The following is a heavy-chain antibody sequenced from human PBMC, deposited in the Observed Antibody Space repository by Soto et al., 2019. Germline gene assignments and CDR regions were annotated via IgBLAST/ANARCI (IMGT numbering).Heavy chain of an antibody. CDR2: IWYDGSNK. CDR3: ARDREGTPNDLTFDY. V-gene: IGHV3-33*01. Sequence: QVQLVESGGGVVQPGRSLRLSCAASGFTFSTYGMHWVRQAPGKGLEWVAVIWYDGSNKFYADSVKGRFTISRDTSKNTLYLQINSLRAEDTAVYYCARDREGTPNDLTFDYWGQGALVTVSS. D-gene: IGHD2-15*01. J-gene: IGHJ4*02. CDR1: GFTFSTYG.